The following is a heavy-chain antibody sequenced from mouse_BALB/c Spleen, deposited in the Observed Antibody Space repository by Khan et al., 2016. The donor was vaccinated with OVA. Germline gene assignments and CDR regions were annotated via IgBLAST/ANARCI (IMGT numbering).Heavy chain of an antibody. CDR3: ARVGYNGTMDY. CDR1: GYTFTNNG. J-gene: IGHJ4*01. CDR2: INTYTGKP. D-gene: IGHD2-14*01. V-gene: IGHV9-3-1*01. Sequence: QIQLVQSGPELKKPGETVKISCKASGYTFTNNGMNWVKQAPGKGLKWMSWINTYTGKPTYADDFKGRFTFSLETSASTAYLQINNLKNEDTATYFCARVGYNGTMDYWGQGTSVTVSS.